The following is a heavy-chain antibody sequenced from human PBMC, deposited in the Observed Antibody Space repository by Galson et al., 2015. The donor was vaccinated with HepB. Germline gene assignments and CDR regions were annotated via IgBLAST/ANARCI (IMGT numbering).Heavy chain of an antibody. CDR3: ARVALVAVVDATHNNWFDP. D-gene: IGHD2-15*01. V-gene: IGHV1-18*01. Sequence: SCKASGYTFSSYSITWLRQAPGQGLEWMGWISAFDRDTNYSQKFQGRVTMTTDTYTTTAYMELRSLRSDDTAVYYCARVALVAVVDATHNNWFDPWGQGTMVTVSS. CDR1: GYTFSSYS. CDR2: ISAFDRDT. J-gene: IGHJ5*02.